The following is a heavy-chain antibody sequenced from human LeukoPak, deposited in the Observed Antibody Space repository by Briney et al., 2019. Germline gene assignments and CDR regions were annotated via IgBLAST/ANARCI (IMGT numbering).Heavy chain of an antibody. V-gene: IGHV3-23*01. CDR2: ISGSGGST. Sequence: PGGSLRLSCAASGFTFSSYAMSWVRQAPGKGLEWVSAISGSGGSTYYADSVKGRFTISRDNSKNTLYLQMDSLRAEDTAVYYCAERTAVAGHFDYWGQGTLVTVSS. J-gene: IGHJ4*02. CDR1: GFTFSSYA. D-gene: IGHD6-19*01. CDR3: AERTAVAGHFDY.